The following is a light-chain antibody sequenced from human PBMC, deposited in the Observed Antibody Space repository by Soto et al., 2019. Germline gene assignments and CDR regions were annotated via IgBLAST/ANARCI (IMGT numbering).Light chain of an antibody. CDR1: QTISTW. Sequence: DIQMTQSPSTLSASVGDRVTITCRASQTISTWLAWYQQKPGKAPKLLIYKASTLESGVPSRFSGSGSGTEFTLTISSLQPDDFATYYCQQYNSYPGTFGQGTKLEI. V-gene: IGKV1-5*03. CDR3: QQYNSYPGT. CDR2: KAS. J-gene: IGKJ2*01.